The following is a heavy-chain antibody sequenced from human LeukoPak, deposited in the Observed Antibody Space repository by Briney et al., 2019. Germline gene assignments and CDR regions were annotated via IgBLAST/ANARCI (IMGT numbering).Heavy chain of an antibody. CDR1: GFTFSSYS. CDR3: ARDPGIVQTYYFDY. J-gene: IGHJ4*02. D-gene: IGHD2-15*01. Sequence: PGGSLRLSCAASGFTFSSYSMNWVRQAPGKGLEWVSSISSSSSYIYYADSVKGRFTISRDNAKNSLYLQMNSLRAEDTAVYYCARDPGIVQTYYFDYWGQGTLVTVSS. CDR2: ISSSSSYI. V-gene: IGHV3-21*01.